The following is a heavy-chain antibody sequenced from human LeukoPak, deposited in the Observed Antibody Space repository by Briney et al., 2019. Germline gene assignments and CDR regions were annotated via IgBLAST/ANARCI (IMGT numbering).Heavy chain of an antibody. CDR2: VSAYNGKT. CDR3: ARADSSWPPYFDY. CDR1: GFTFTSCY. Sequence: GASVKVSCKASGFTFTSCYFGWVRQPPGQGLEWLGWVSAYNGKTTYAQNLQGRVTMSTVTSTTTAYMDIRSLTSDDTAVYYCARADSSWPPYFDYWGQGTLVTVSS. V-gene: IGHV1-18*01. J-gene: IGHJ4*02. D-gene: IGHD5-18*01.